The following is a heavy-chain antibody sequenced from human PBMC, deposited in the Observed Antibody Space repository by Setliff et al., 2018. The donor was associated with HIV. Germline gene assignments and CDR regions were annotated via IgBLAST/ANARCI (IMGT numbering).Heavy chain of an antibody. CDR3: ARVIQSSSFPFEC. CDR2: INHSGST. Sequence: SETLSLTCVVSGYSISRGYYWGWIRQPPGKGLEWIGEINHSGSTNYNPSLKSRATISVDTSKTQFSLNLTSVTAADTAIYYCARVIQSSSFPFECWGQGALVTVSS. J-gene: IGHJ4*02. CDR1: GYSISRGYY. V-gene: IGHV4-38-2*01. D-gene: IGHD3-22*01.